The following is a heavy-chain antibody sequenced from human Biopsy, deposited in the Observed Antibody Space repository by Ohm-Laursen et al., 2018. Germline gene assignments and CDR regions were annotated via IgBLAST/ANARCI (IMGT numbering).Heavy chain of an antibody. CDR3: AKDGGQWLGGAFDI. CDR2: TSFDGSNK. CDR1: GFGFYA. V-gene: IGHV3-30*18. D-gene: IGHD6-19*01. Sequence: SLRLSCTSSGFGFYAMHWVRQPPGKGLEWLAVTSFDGSNKFYAESVRGRFTISRDRSRDTLYLQMNRLTNEDTALYYCAKDGGQWLGGAFDIWGHGTMVIVAS. J-gene: IGHJ3*02.